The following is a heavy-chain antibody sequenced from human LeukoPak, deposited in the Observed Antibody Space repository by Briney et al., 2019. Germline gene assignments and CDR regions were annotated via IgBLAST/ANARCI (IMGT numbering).Heavy chain of an antibody. V-gene: IGHV4-4*07. CDR3: ARDGSISGWYSD. D-gene: IGHD6-19*01. CDR1: GGSISSFY. Sequence: SETLSLTCTVSGGSISSFYRSWIRQPAGKGLEWIGRIYTSGSTNYTPSLKSRVTMSVDTSKNQFSLKLRSVTAADTAVYYCARDGSISGWYSDWGQGTQVTVSS. CDR2: IYTSGST. J-gene: IGHJ4*02.